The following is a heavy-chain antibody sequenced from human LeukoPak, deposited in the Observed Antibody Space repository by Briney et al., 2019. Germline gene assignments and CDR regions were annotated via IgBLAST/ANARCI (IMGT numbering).Heavy chain of an antibody. J-gene: IGHJ4*02. Sequence: GGSLRLSCSASGFTFSSYTMNWVRQAPGKGLEWVSSISSGSSYIYYADSVKGRFTISRDNAKNTLYLQMNSLRAEDTAVYYCARESSFGYWGQGTLVTVSS. V-gene: IGHV3-21*01. CDR2: ISSGSSYI. CDR1: GFTFSSYT. CDR3: ARESSFGY.